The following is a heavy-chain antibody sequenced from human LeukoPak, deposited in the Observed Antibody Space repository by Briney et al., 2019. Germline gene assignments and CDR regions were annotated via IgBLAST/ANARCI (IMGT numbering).Heavy chain of an antibody. CDR1: GGSISNYY. Sequence: SETRSLTCTVSGGSISNYYWTWIRQPPGKGLEWIGYIYYTGSTKYNPSLKSRVTISVDTSKNQFSLKLSSVTAADTAVYYCARSSDYYDILNLWGQGTMVTVSS. D-gene: IGHD3-22*01. CDR3: ARSSDYYDILNL. J-gene: IGHJ3*01. V-gene: IGHV4-59*01. CDR2: IYYTGST.